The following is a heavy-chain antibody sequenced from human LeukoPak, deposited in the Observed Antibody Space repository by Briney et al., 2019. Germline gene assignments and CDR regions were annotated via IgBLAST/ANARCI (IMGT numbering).Heavy chain of an antibody. J-gene: IGHJ4*02. CDR2: INPSGGST. CDR3: ARGGSSSRPDY. D-gene: IGHD6-6*01. CDR1: GYTFTSYY. V-gene: IGHV1-46*01. Sequence: ASVKVSCKASGYTFTSYYMHWVRQAPGQGLEWMGIINPSGGSTSYAQKLQGRVTMTTDTSTSTAYMELRSLRSDDTAVYYCARGGSSSRPDYWGQGTLVTVSS.